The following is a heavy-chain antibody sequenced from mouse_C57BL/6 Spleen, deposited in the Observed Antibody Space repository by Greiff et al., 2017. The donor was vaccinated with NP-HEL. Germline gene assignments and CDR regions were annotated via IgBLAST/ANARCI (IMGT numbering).Heavy chain of an antibody. CDR1: GYTFTSYW. J-gene: IGHJ3*01. D-gene: IGHD4-1*01. V-gene: IGHV1-52*01. CDR3: ARIDWNAY. Sequence: QVHVKQPGAELVRPGSSVKLSCKASGYTFTSYWMHWVKQRPIQGLEWIGNIDPSDSETHYNQKFKDKATLTVDKSSSTAYMQLSSLTSEDSAVYYCARIDWNAYWGQGTLVTVSA. CDR2: IDPSDSET.